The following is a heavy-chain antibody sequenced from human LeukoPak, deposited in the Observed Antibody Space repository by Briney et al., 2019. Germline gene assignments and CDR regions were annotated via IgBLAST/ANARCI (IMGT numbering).Heavy chain of an antibody. CDR3: ARVTFGWFDP. D-gene: IGHD3-16*01. V-gene: IGHV1-18*04. Sequence: ASVKVSCKASGYTFTSYGISWVRQAPGQGLEWMGWISAYNGNTNYAQKLQGRVTMTRNTSISTAYMELSSLRSEDTAVYYCARVTFGWFDPWGQGTLVTVSS. CDR2: ISAYNGNT. J-gene: IGHJ5*02. CDR1: GYTFTSYG.